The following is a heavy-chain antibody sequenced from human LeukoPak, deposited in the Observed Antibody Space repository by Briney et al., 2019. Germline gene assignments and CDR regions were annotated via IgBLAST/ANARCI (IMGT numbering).Heavy chain of an antibody. CDR3: AKEYGNYASTYFDY. V-gene: IGHV3-23*01. CDR2: ISGSGGST. Sequence: GGSLRLSCAASGFTFSNYAMSWVRQAPGKGLEWVSGISGSGGSTYYADSVEGRFTISRDNSKNTLYLQMNSLRADDTAMYYCAKEYGNYASTYFDYWGQGTLVTVSS. CDR1: GFTFSNYA. D-gene: IGHD4-11*01. J-gene: IGHJ4*02.